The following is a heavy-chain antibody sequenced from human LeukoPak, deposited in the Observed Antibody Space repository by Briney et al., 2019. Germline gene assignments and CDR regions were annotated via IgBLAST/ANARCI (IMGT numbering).Heavy chain of an antibody. V-gene: IGHV4-38-2*01. CDR1: GYSLSSGCY. CDR3: ARSKNYYYSYMDV. Sequence: PSETLSLTCAVSGYSLSSGCYWGLIRAPPGQGVGWIGSIYHSWRTYYNPSPKSRVTISGDTSKTQSSLKLSSVPAADTAGYYWARSKNYYYSYMDVGGKGTTVTVSS. CDR2: IYHSWRT. J-gene: IGHJ6*03.